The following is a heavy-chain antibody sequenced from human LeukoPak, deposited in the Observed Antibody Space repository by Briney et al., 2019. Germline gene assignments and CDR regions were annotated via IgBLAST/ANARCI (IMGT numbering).Heavy chain of an antibody. V-gene: IGHV4-30-4*08. Sequence: SQTLSLTCTVSGGSISSGDYYWSWIRQPPGKGLEWIGYIYYNGSTYYNPSLKSRVTISVDTSKNQFSLKLSSVTAADTAVYYCARTSLGGAWFDPWGQGTLVTVSS. J-gene: IGHJ5*02. D-gene: IGHD3-10*01. CDR2: IYYNGST. CDR3: ARTSLGGAWFDP. CDR1: GGSISSGDYY.